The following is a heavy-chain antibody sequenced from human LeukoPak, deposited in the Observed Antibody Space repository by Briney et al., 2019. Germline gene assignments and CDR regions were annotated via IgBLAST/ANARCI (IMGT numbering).Heavy chain of an antibody. D-gene: IGHD3-10*01. CDR1: GFTFDDYG. CDR2: INWNGSDT. CDR3: AKDPAHGSGSYPKSGLYFGY. J-gene: IGHJ4*02. V-gene: IGHV3-20*04. Sequence: PGGSLRLSCAASGFTFDDYGMSWVRQAPGKGLEWVSGINWNGSDTGYADSVKGRFTISRDNSKNTLYLQMNSLRAEDTAVYYCAKDPAHGSGSYPKSGLYFGYWGQGTLVTVSS.